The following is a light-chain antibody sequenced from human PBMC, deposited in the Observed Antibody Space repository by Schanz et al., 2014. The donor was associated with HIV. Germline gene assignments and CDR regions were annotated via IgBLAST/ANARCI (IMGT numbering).Light chain of an antibody. CDR2: DVS. V-gene: IGLV2-14*03. CDR1: SSDVGNYNY. Sequence: QSALTQPASVSGSPGQSITISCTGTSSDVGNYNYVSWYQQLPGKVPKLMIYDVSNRASGVSNRFSGSKSGNTASLTISGLQAEDEADYFCASYTSSATFVFGTGTKLTVL. J-gene: IGLJ1*01. CDR3: ASYTSSATFV.